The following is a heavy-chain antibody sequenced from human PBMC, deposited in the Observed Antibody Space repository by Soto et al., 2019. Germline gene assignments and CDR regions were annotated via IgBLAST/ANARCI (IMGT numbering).Heavy chain of an antibody. J-gene: IGHJ6*03. D-gene: IGHD2-2*01. CDR3: AKGVDIVVVPAANYMDV. Sequence: GGSLRLSCAASGFTFSSYAMNWVRQAPGKGLEWVSGISGSGADTYYADSVKGRFTISRDNSKNTLYLQMNSLRAEDSAVDYCAKGVDIVVVPAANYMDVWGRGTTVTVSS. V-gene: IGHV3-23*01. CDR2: ISGSGADT. CDR1: GFTFSSYA.